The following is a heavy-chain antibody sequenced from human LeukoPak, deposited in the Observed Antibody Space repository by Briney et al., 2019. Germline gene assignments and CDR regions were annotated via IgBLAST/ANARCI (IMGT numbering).Heavy chain of an antibody. Sequence: SETLSLTCAVYGRSFSGYYWSWIRQPPGKGLEWIGEINHSGSTNYNPSLKSRVAISVDTSKNQFSLKLSSVTAADTAVYYCARGPRRYSSSSWVDYWGQGTLVTVSS. CDR2: INHSGST. V-gene: IGHV4-34*01. J-gene: IGHJ4*02. D-gene: IGHD6-6*01. CDR1: GRSFSGYY. CDR3: ARGPRRYSSSSWVDY.